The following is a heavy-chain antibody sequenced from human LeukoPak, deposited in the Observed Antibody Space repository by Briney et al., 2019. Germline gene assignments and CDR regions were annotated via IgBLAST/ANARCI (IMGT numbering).Heavy chain of an antibody. D-gene: IGHD5-18*01. Sequence: ASVKVSCKASGYTFTSYDINWVRQATGQGLEWMGWMNPNSGNTGYAQKFQGRVTMTRNTSISTAYMELSSLRSDDTAVYYCARVGYSYGFFDYWGQGTLVTVSS. CDR1: GYTFTSYD. J-gene: IGHJ4*02. V-gene: IGHV1-8*01. CDR3: ARVGYSYGFFDY. CDR2: MNPNSGNT.